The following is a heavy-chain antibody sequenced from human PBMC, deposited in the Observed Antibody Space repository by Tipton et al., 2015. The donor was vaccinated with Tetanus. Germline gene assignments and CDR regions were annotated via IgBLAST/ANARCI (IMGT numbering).Heavy chain of an antibody. CDR1: GGSVSSGSYY. J-gene: IGHJ4*02. V-gene: IGHV4-61*01. CDR3: ASMDSSPLGGALGY. CDR2: IYYSGST. Sequence: TLSLTCTVSGGSVSSGSYYWSWIRQPPGKGLEWIGYIYYSGSTNYNPSPKSRVTISVDTSKNQFSLKLSSVTAADTAVYYCASMDSSPLGGALGYWGQGTLVTVSS. D-gene: IGHD6-13*01.